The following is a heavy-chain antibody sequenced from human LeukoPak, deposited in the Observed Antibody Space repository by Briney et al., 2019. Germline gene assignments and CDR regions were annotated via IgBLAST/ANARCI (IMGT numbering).Heavy chain of an antibody. D-gene: IGHD3-10*01. CDR3: ARGMFSWFGEFDAFDI. CDR2: INPSGGST. Sequence: ASVNVSCKVYGYTFTSYYMHWVRQAPGQGREWMGIINPSGGSTSYAQKFQGRVTMTRDTSTSTVYMELSSLRSEDTAVYYCARGMFSWFGEFDAFDIWGQGTMVTVSS. CDR1: GYTFTSYY. J-gene: IGHJ3*02. V-gene: IGHV1-46*01.